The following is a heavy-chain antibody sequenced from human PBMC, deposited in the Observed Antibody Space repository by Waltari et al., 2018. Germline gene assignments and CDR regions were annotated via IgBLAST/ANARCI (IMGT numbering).Heavy chain of an antibody. CDR2: VNPRDGGR. CDR3: ARDWNFAGGSSTTWGILGRGQRFDP. D-gene: IGHD1-7*01. CDR1: GYTFSGYE. J-gene: IGHJ5*02. V-gene: IGHV1-2*02. Sequence: QVQLVQSGAEVKKPGDSVRVSCKASGYTFSGYEIHWVRRAPGQGLEWMGWVNPRDGGRKYAQKFKGSVTMTSYTSVNTVYMDVTGLTSDDTAVYYCARDWNFAGGSSTTWGILGRGQRFDPWGQGTLVTVSS.